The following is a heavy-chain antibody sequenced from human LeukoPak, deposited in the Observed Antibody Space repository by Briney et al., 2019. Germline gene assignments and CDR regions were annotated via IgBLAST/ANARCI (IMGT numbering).Heavy chain of an antibody. J-gene: IGHJ5*02. CDR2: IGAYNGNT. V-gene: IGHV1-18*01. CDR1: GYTFTSYG. CDR3: ARDRFTRPGAKYNWFDP. Sequence: ASVKVSCKASGYTFTSYGISWVRQAPGQGLEWMGWIGAYNGNTNYAQKLQGRVTMTTDTSTSTAYMELRSLRSDDTAVYYCARDRFTRPGAKYNWFDPWGQGTLVTVSS. D-gene: IGHD4/OR15-4a*01.